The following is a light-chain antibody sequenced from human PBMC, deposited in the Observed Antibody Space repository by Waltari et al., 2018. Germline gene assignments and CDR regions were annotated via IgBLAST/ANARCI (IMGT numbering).Light chain of an antibody. J-gene: IGKJ1*01. Sequence: DIVMTQSPDSLAVSLGERATINCKSSQSVLYSSNNKNYLAWYQQKPGQPPKLLIYWASTRESGVPDRFSGSGSGTDFTLTISSPQAEDVAVYYCQQYYSTLRRTFGQGTKVEIK. CDR3: QQYYSTLRRT. CDR2: WAS. CDR1: QSVLYSSNNKNY. V-gene: IGKV4-1*01.